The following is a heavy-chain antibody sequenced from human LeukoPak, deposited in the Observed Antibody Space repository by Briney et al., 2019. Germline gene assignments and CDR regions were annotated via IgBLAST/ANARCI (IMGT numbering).Heavy chain of an antibody. D-gene: IGHD5-24*01. V-gene: IGHV3-23*01. CDR3: ARRAYNWGAFDI. J-gene: IGHJ3*02. Sequence: GGSLRLSCAASGFTFSSYGMHWVRQAPGKGLEWVSTLSPRGADTYYADSVKGRFTISRDSSKNTLYLQMNSLRAEDTAVYYCARRAYNWGAFDIWGQGTLVTVSS. CDR1: GFTFSSYG. CDR2: LSPRGADT.